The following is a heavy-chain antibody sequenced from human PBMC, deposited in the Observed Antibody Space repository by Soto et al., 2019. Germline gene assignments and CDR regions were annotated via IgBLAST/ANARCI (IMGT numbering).Heavy chain of an antibody. CDR1: GYSFTTHG. D-gene: IGHD6-13*01. V-gene: IGHV1-18*01. CDR2: ITTYSGHT. J-gene: IGHJ5*02. Sequence: ASVKVSCKASGYSFTTHGITWVRQPPGQGLEWMGLITTYSGHTSYSPSLQGRVSMTRDTATSTAYMELKSLRADDTAVYYCARVFSSRYYPPQWFDPWGQGTLVTVST. CDR3: ARVFSSRYYPPQWFDP.